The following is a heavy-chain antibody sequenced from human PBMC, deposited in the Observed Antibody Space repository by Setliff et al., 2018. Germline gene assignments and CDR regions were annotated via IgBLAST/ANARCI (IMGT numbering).Heavy chain of an antibody. CDR2: IYYSGNT. CDR3: ARGKTFFGAFIRAFDI. CDR1: GGSIDSHY. V-gene: IGHV4-59*11. D-gene: IGHD3-3*01. J-gene: IGHJ3*02. Sequence: PSETLSLTCSVSGGSIDSHYWSWIRQPPGKGLERIGSIYYSGNTNYNPSLKSRVTISIDTSKNQFSLKLSSVPAADTAVYHCARGKTFFGAFIRAFDIWGQGRMVTVSS.